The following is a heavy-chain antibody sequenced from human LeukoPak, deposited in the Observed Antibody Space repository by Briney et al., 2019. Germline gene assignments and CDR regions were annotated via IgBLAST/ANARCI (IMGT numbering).Heavy chain of an antibody. J-gene: IGHJ4*02. Sequence: GASVKVSCKASGYTFTSYYMHWVRQAPGQGLEWMGIINPSGDSTSYAQKFQGRVTMTRDMSTSTVYMELSSLRSEDTALYYCARAQTYGDSRLLLDYWGQGTLVTVSS. CDR3: ARAQTYGDSRLLLDY. CDR1: GYTFTSYY. CDR2: INPSGDST. V-gene: IGHV1-46*01. D-gene: IGHD4-17*01.